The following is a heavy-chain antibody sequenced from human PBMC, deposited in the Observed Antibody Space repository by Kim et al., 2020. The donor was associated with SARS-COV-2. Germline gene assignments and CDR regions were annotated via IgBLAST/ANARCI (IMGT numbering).Heavy chain of an antibody. CDR2: IYYSGST. V-gene: IGHV4-59*13. D-gene: IGHD4-17*01. CDR1: GGSISSYY. CDR3: ARDLVDYGGRIGAFDI. Sequence: SETLSLTCTVSGGSISSYYWSWIRQPPGKGLEWIGYIYYSGSTNYNPSLKSRVTISVDTSKNQFSLKLSSVTAADTAVYYCARDLVDYGGRIGAFDIWGQGTMVTVSS. J-gene: IGHJ3*02.